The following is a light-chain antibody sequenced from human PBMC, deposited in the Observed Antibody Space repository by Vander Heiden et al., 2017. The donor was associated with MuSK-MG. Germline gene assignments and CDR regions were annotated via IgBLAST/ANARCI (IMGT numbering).Light chain of an antibody. J-gene: IGKJ4*01. CDR3: QQYDNLPLT. Sequence: DIQMTQSPSYLSASVGDRVTITCQASQDISNYLNWYQQKPGKAPKLLIYDASNLETGVPSRCSGSGSGTDFTFTISSLQPEDIATYYCQQYDNLPLTFGEGTKVEIK. CDR1: QDISNY. V-gene: IGKV1-33*01. CDR2: DAS.